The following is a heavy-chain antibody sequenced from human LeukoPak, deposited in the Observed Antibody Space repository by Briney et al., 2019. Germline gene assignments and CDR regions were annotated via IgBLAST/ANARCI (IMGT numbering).Heavy chain of an antibody. J-gene: IGHJ4*02. CDR1: GFTFSSYG. D-gene: IGHD2-15*01. V-gene: IGHV3-23*01. CDR2: ISGSGGST. Sequence: GGSLRLSCAASGFTFSSYGMSWVRQAPGKGLEWVSAISGSGGSTYYADSVKGRFTISRDNSKNTLYLQMNSLRAEDAAVYYCAKAPVTSCRGAFCYPFDYWGQGTLVTVSS. CDR3: AKAPVTSCRGAFCYPFDY.